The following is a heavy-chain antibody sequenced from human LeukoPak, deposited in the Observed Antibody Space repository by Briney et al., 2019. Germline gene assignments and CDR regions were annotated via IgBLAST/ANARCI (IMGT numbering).Heavy chain of an antibody. V-gene: IGHV4-39*01. D-gene: IGHD2-15*01. CDR2: FYYGGTT. J-gene: IGHJ6*03. CDR3: ARQGEHSGVYYYMDV. Sequence: SETLSLTCSVSGASFSSSPYYSGWIRQPPGKGLEWIGNFYYGGTTYYNPSLKRRITLSVDRSENQFSLKLSPVTAADTAVYYYARQGEHSGVYYYMDVWGKGTTVTVSS. CDR1: GASFSSSPYY.